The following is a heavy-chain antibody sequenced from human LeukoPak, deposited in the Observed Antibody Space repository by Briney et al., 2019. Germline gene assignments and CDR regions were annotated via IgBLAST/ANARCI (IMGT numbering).Heavy chain of an antibody. CDR3: ARDLLTVVVVPAFDY. Sequence: GGSLRRSCAASGFTFSSYSMNWVRQAPGKGLEWVSSISSSSSYIYYADSVKGRFTISRDNAKNSLYLQMNSLRAEDTAVYYCARDLLTVVVVPAFDYWGQGTLVTVSS. CDR1: GFTFSSYS. D-gene: IGHD2-2*01. V-gene: IGHV3-21*01. CDR2: ISSSSSYI. J-gene: IGHJ4*02.